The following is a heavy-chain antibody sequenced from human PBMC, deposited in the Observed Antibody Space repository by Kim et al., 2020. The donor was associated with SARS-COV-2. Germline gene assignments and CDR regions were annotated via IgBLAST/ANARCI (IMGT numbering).Heavy chain of an antibody. J-gene: IGHJ4*02. V-gene: IGHV4-59*11. CDR1: GDSMNGHY. CDR3: ARIPDISGWPFDY. Sequence: SETLSLTCSVSGDSMNGHYWTWIRQPPGKGLEWIGYVYYSGRINYNPSLRSRLTISVDTSKNQFSLKFTSVSAADTAVYYCARIPDISGWPFDYWGQGTLVTVSS. D-gene: IGHD6-19*01. CDR2: VYYSGRI.